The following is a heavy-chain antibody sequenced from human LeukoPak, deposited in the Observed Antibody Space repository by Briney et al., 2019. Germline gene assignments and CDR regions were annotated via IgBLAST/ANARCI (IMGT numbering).Heavy chain of an antibody. Sequence: GGSLRLSCAASGFTFDDYAMNWVRQVPGRGLEWVSGINWNGRITEYADSVKDRSTISRQNTKNSLYLYMNNLGGEDTALYFCARGSVQLWLRDTYYYMDVWGKGTTVTVSS. J-gene: IGHJ6*03. V-gene: IGHV3-20*04. CDR3: ARGSVQLWLRDTYYYMDV. CDR1: GFTFDDYA. CDR2: INWNGRIT. D-gene: IGHD5-18*01.